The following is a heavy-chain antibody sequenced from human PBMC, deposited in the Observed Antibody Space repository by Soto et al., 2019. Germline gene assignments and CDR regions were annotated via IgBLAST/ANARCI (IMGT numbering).Heavy chain of an antibody. Sequence: RLSCAASGFTFNLYPMNWVRQAPGKGLEWLSHISTRSDAMYYADSVKGRFTISISTAYLQWSSLKASDTAMYYCAGGGVRGVITRTRDYYGMDVWGQGTTVTVSS. V-gene: IGHV3-48*04. D-gene: IGHD3-10*01. CDR2: ISTRSDAM. CDR3: AGGGVRGVITRTRDYYGMDV. CDR1: GFTFNLYP. J-gene: IGHJ6*02.